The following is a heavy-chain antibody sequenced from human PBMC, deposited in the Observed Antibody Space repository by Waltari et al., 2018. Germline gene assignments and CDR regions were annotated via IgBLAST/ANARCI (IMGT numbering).Heavy chain of an antibody. V-gene: IGHV3-23*01. CDR1: GFTFSSSA. J-gene: IGHJ2*01. CDR2: ISGSGGST. D-gene: IGHD3-10*01. CDR3: AKGGVRGVMVWYFDL. Sequence: EVQLLESGGGLVQPGGSLRLSCAASGFTFSSSAMSWVRQAPGKGLEWVSAISGSGGSTYYADSVKGRFTISRDNSKNTLYLQMNSLRAEDTAVYYCAKGGVRGVMVWYFDLWGRGTLVTVSS.